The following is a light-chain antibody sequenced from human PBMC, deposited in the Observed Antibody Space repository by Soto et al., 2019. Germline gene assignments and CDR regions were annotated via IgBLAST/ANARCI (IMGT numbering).Light chain of an antibody. J-gene: IGKJ5*01. V-gene: IGKV3-11*01. CDR1: QSVSSY. CDR2: DAS. Sequence: EIVLTQSPATLSLSPGERATLSCRASQSVSSYLAWYQQKTGQAPRLLIYDASNRATGIPARFSGSGSGTNFTLTISSLEPEEFAFYYFQKRSNWNTFCQGPRLEIK. CDR3: QKRSNWNT.